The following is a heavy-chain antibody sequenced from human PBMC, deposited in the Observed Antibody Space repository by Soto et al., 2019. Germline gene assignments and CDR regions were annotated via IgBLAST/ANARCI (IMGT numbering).Heavy chain of an antibody. CDR3: AKALGALTGVSNRFGP. CDR2: MNWNSGIT. CDR1: GFTFEDHA. V-gene: IGHV3-9*01. J-gene: IGHJ5*02. D-gene: IGHD2-8*01. Sequence: GGSVRLSCAAIGFTFEDHAMHWVRQVPGKGLEWVAGMNWNSGITGYADSVKGRFTISRDNANNSLHLEMNSLKSEDTALYYCAKALGALTGVSNRFGPWGQGTLVTVSS.